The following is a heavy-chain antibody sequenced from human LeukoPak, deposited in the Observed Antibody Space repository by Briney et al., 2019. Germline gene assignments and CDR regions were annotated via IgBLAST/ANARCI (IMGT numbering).Heavy chain of an antibody. CDR3: ARPPSGWPYYFDY. Sequence: PSETLSLTCAVYGGSFSGYYWSWIRQPPGEGLEWIGEINHSGSTNYNPSLKSRVTISVDTSKNQFSLKLSSVTAADTAVYYCARPPSGWPYYFDYWGQGTLVTVSS. D-gene: IGHD6-19*01. CDR2: INHSGST. V-gene: IGHV4-34*01. CDR1: GGSFSGYY. J-gene: IGHJ4*02.